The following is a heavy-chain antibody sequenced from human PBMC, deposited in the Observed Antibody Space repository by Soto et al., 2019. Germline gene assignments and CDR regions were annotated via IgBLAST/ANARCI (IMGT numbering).Heavy chain of an antibody. Sequence: PGGSLRLSCAASGFTFSSYWMHWVRQAPGKGLVWVSRINSDGSSTSYADSVKGRFTISRDNAKNTLYLQMNSLRAEDTAVYYCASTYYYGSGSYLNYYYYGMDVWGQGTTVTVSS. CDR1: GFTFSSYW. J-gene: IGHJ6*02. V-gene: IGHV3-74*01. CDR2: INSDGSST. CDR3: ASTYYYGSGSYLNYYYYGMDV. D-gene: IGHD3-10*01.